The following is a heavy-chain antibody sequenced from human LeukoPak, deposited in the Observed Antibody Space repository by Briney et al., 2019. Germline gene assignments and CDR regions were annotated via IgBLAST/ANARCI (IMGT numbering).Heavy chain of an antibody. CDR2: FSGSGGST. CDR3: AKGQNVLLWFGELLAQDYYYYGMDV. Sequence: PGGSLRLSCAASGXTFSSYAMSWVRQAPGKGLEWVSAFSGSGGSTYYAASVKGRFTISRDNPKNTLYLQMHSMRAEDTAVYYGAKGQNVLLWFGELLAQDYYYYGMDVWGQGTTVTVCS. J-gene: IGHJ6*02. CDR1: GXTFSSYA. D-gene: IGHD3-10*01. V-gene: IGHV3-23*01.